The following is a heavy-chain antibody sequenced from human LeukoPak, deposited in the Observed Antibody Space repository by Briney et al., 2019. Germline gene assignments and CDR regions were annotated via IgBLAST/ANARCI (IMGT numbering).Heavy chain of an antibody. CDR1: GFTFSNYW. D-gene: IGHD6-13*01. CDR3: ARVPAAAAGMAIDY. Sequence: PGGSLRLSCAASGFTFSNYWMHWVRQAPGKGLVWVSRVTSDGTGADYADSVRGRFTISRDNAKNTVYLHMNSLRAEDTAIYYCARVPAAAAGMAIDYWGQGTLVTVSS. J-gene: IGHJ4*02. V-gene: IGHV3-74*01. CDR2: VTSDGTGA.